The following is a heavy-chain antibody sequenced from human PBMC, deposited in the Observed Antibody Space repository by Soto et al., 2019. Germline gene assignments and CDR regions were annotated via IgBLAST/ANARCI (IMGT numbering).Heavy chain of an antibody. D-gene: IGHD1-26*01. Sequence: WASVKVSCKASGYTFTSYGISWVRQAPGQGLEWMGWISAYNGNTNYAQKLQGRVTMATDTSTSTAYMELGSLRSDDTAVYYCARFRQVGATNYYYYGMDVWGQGTTVTVSS. CDR1: GYTFTSYG. CDR2: ISAYNGNT. CDR3: ARFRQVGATNYYYYGMDV. J-gene: IGHJ6*02. V-gene: IGHV1-18*04.